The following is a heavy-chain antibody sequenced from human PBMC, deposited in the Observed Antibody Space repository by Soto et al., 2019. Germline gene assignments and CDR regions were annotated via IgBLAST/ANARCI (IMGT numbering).Heavy chain of an antibody. CDR3: ARGGPYYYDIVTRPGKKNFDY. CDR2: IWYDGSNK. CDR1: GFTFSSYG. Sequence: GGSLRLSCAASGFTFSSYGMHWVRQAPGKGLEWVAVIWYDGSNKYYADSVKGRFTISRDNSKNTLYLQMNSLRAEDTAVYYCARGGPYYYDIVTRPGKKNFDYWGQGTLVTVSS. D-gene: IGHD3-22*01. V-gene: IGHV3-33*01. J-gene: IGHJ4*02.